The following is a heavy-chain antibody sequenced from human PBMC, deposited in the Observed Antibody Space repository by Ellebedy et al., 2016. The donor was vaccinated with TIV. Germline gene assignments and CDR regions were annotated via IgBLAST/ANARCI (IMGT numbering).Heavy chain of an antibody. D-gene: IGHD5-24*01. V-gene: IGHV4-61*01. J-gene: IGHJ4*02. CDR2: IYYSGST. CDR3: VEMATILGVDY. CDR1: GGSVSSGSYY. Sequence: SETLSLXXTVSGGSVSSGSYYWSWIRQPPGKGLEWIGYIYYSGSTNYNPSLKSRVTISVDTSKNQFSLKLSSVTAADTAVYYCVEMATILGVDYWGQGTLVTVSS.